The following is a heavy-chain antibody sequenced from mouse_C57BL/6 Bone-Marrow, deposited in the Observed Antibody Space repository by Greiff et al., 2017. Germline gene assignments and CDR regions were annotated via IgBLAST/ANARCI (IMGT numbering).Heavy chain of an antibody. J-gene: IGHJ3*01. V-gene: IGHV1-54*01. Sequence: QVQLQQSGAELVRPGTSVKVSCKASGYAFTNYLIEWVKQRPGQGLEWIGVINPGSGGTNYNEKFKGKATLTAEKSSSTAYMQLSSLTSEDSAVYFCAREAIYYGNYPFAYWGQGTLVTVSA. D-gene: IGHD2-1*01. CDR2: INPGSGGT. CDR3: AREAIYYGNYPFAY. CDR1: GYAFTNYL.